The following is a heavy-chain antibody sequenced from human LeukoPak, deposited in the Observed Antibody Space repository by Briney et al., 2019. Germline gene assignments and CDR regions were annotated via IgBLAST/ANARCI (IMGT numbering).Heavy chain of an antibody. CDR1: GYTFTGYG. D-gene: IGHD4-11*01. V-gene: IGHV1-18*01. CDR3: ARESYSNYQFDY. J-gene: IGHJ4*02. Sequence: GASVKVSCKASGYTFTGYGFSWVRQVPGQGLEWMGWISPYNDRTDSAQQFQGRVTMTTDTSTSTSYMELRSLRSDDTAVYYCARESYSNYQFDYWGQGTLVTVSS. CDR2: ISPYNDRT.